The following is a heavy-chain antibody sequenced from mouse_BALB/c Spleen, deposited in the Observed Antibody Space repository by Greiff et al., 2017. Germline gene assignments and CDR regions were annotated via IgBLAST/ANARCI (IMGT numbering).Heavy chain of an antibody. D-gene: IGHD4-1*01. V-gene: IGHV1-37*01. CDR3: GRDLLGRAYFDY. Sequence: EVQVVESGPELVKPGASVKISCKASGYSFTGYFMNWVKQSHGKSLEWIGRINPYNGDTFYNQKFKGKATLTVDKSSSTAHMELLSLTSEDSAVYYCGRDLLGRAYFDYWGQGTTLTVSS. J-gene: IGHJ2*01. CDR2: INPYNGDT. CDR1: GYSFTGYF.